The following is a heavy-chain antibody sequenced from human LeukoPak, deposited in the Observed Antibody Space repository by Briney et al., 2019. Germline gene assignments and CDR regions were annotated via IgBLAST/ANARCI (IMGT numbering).Heavy chain of an antibody. CDR3: ARLDR. V-gene: IGHV3-66*02. J-gene: IGHJ5*02. CDR1: GFPFNVQT. Sequence: GGSLRLSCVASGFPFNVQTMSWVRQAPGKGLEWVSIIYSGGNTYYADSVKGRFTISRDNSKNTLYLQMNSLRAEDTAVYFCARLDRWGQGTLVTVSS. CDR2: IYSGGNT.